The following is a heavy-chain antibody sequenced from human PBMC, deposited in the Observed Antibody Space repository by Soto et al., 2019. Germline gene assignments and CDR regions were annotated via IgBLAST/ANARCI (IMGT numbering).Heavy chain of an antibody. V-gene: IGHV4-59*01. D-gene: IGHD4-17*01. CDR2: IYYSGST. Sequence: QVQLQESGPGLVKPSETLSLTCTVSGGSISSYYWSWIRQPPGKGLEWIGYIYYSGSTNYNPSLKSRVTISVDTSKNQFSLKLSSVTAADTAVYYCARGGYGDYGWFDPWGQGTLVTVSS. J-gene: IGHJ5*02. CDR1: GGSISSYY. CDR3: ARGGYGDYGWFDP.